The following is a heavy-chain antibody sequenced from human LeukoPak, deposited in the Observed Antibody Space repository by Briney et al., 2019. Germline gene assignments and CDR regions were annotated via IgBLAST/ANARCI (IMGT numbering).Heavy chain of an antibody. CDR1: GYTFTGYY. CDR3: ARVPVVTAIHFDY. J-gene: IGHJ4*02. V-gene: IGHV1-2*02. Sequence: ASVKVSCKASGYTFTGYYVHWVRQAPGQGLEWMGWINPNSGGTNYAQKFQGRVTMTRDTSISTAYMELSRLRSDDTAVYYCARVPVVTAIHFDYWGQGTLVTVSS. D-gene: IGHD2-21*02. CDR2: INPNSGGT.